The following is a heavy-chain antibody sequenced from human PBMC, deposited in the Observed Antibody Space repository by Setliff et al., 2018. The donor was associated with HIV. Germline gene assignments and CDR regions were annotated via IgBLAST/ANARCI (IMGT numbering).Heavy chain of an antibody. D-gene: IGHD2-2*01. V-gene: IGHV4-59*08. CDR3: ARQGLVLVPASIDWRLPPSPIDY. CDR1: GDSINTHY. Sequence: SETLSLTCTVSGDSINTHYWSWIRQPPGKGLEWIGCISHSGNTNFNPSLNSRVTISLGTSKNQFSLRLTSLTAADTAIYYCARQGLVLVPASIDWRLPPSPIDYWGQGALVTVSS. J-gene: IGHJ4*02. CDR2: ISHSGNT.